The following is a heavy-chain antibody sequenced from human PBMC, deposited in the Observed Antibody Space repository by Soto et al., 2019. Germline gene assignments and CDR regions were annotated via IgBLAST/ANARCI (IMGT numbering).Heavy chain of an antibody. V-gene: IGHV4-39*01. Sequence: SETLSLTCTVSGGSMSSSDSYWGWIRQPPGKGLEWIGDIYYRGTSNYNPSLKSRVTISVDTSKNRFSLNLSSVTAADTAVYYCARRRQGDWIDSWGQGTLVTVSS. CDR3: ARRRQGDWIDS. J-gene: IGHJ5*01. CDR2: IYYRGTS. CDR1: GGSMSSSDSY.